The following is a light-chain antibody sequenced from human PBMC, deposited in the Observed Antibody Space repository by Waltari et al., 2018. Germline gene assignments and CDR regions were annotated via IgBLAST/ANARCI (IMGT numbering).Light chain of an antibody. V-gene: IGKV3-11*01. CDR2: HAS. CDR3: QQRSDWPPLT. J-gene: IGKJ5*01. CDR1: QSVSSY. Sequence: EIVLTQSPATLSLSPGERATLSCRASQSVSSYLAWYQQKPGQPPRLLINHASTRATGIPARFSGRGSGTDFTLIITNVEPEDFAVYCCQQRSDWPPLTFGQGTRLEIK.